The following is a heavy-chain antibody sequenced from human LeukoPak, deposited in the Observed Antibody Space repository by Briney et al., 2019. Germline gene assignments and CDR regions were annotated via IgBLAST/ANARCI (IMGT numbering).Heavy chain of an antibody. CDR2: ISGSGGST. V-gene: IGHV3-23*01. CDR3: AGQSGWFPYYYGMDV. CDR1: GFTFSSYA. D-gene: IGHD6-19*01. J-gene: IGHJ6*02. Sequence: GGSLRLSCAASGFTFSSYAMSWVRQAPGKGLEWVSAISGSGGSTYYADSVKGRFTISRDNSKNTLYLQMNSLRAEDTAVYYCAGQSGWFPYYYGMDVWGQGTTVTVSS.